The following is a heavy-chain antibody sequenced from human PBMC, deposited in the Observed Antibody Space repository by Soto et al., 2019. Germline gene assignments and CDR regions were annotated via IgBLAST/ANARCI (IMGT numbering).Heavy chain of an antibody. Sequence: SVTLSRTCTLSGVSITSGAYYWTWVRQHPGEGLEWIGYIYYNGNTYFSPSLKSRLTISIDTSKNQFSLKLSSVTTADTAMYYCARARLRAVYAFDFWGQGTMVTVSS. V-gene: IGHV4-31*03. J-gene: IGHJ3*01. CDR2: IYYNGNT. D-gene: IGHD4-17*01. CDR3: ARARLRAVYAFDF. CDR1: GVSITSGAYY.